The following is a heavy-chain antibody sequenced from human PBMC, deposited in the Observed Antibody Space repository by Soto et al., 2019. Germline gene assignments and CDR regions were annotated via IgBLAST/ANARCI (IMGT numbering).Heavy chain of an antibody. CDR1: GFTFSSYS. D-gene: IGHD4-17*01. V-gene: IGHV3-48*01. J-gene: IGHJ6*03. CDR3: AREDGDYSYYYYMDL. CDR2: ISSSSSTI. Sequence: EVQLVESGGGLVQPGGSLRLSCAASGFTFSSYSMNWVRQAPGKGLEWVSYISSSSSTIYYADSVKGRFTISIDNAKNSLSLQMNSLRAEDTAVYYCAREDGDYSYYYYMDLWGKGTTVTVSS.